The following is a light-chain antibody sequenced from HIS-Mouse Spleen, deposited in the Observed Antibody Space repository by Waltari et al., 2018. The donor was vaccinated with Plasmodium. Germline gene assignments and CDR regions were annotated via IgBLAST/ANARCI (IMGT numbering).Light chain of an antibody. CDR3: QSADSSGTPNWV. CDR1: ALPKQY. V-gene: IGLV3-25*03. CDR2: KDS. Sequence: SYELTQPPSVSVSPGQTARITCSGDALPKQYAYWYQQKPGQAPVLVIYKDSERPSGIPERFSDSSSGTTVTLTISGVQAEDEADYYCQSADSSGTPNWVFGGGTKLTVL. J-gene: IGLJ3*02.